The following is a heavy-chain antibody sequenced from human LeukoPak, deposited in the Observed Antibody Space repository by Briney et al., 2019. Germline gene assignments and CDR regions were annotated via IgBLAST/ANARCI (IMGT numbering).Heavy chain of an antibody. Sequence: SETLSLTCTVSGGPISDYSWTWIRQPPGKGLGWIGSIYYSGSTYYNPSLKSRVTISVDTSKNQFSLKLSSVTAADTAVYYCARHATAGPFDPWGQGTLVTVSP. V-gene: IGHV4-39*01. CDR3: ARHATAGPFDP. CDR2: IYYSGST. CDR1: GGPISDYS. J-gene: IGHJ5*02.